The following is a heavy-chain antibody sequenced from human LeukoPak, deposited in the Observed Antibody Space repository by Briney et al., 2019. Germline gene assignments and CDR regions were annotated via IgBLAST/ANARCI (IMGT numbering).Heavy chain of an antibody. J-gene: IGHJ4*02. CDR1: GGSISSYY. V-gene: IGHV4-4*07. D-gene: IGHD3-10*01. CDR3: ARDLSLWFGESTAGFDY. CDR2: IYTSGST. Sequence: SETLSLTCTVSGGSISSYYWRWIRQPAGKGREGIGRIYTSGSTNYNPSLKSRVTMSVDTSKNQFSLKLSSVTAADTAVYYCARDLSLWFGESTAGFDYWGQGTLVTVSS.